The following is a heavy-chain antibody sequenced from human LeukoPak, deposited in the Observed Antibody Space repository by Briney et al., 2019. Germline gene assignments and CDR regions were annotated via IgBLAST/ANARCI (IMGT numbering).Heavy chain of an antibody. CDR1: GYSISNGYY. Sequence: PSETLSLTCAVSGYSISNGYYWGWIRQSPGKGLEWIGSMYHSGTTYYNPSLKSRVTISVDTSKNQFSLKLYSVTAADTAVYYGARPCGGDCYDGDYFDYWGQGTLVTVSS. V-gene: IGHV4-38-2*01. CDR2: MYHSGTT. D-gene: IGHD2-21*01. CDR3: ARPCGGDCYDGDYFDY. J-gene: IGHJ4*02.